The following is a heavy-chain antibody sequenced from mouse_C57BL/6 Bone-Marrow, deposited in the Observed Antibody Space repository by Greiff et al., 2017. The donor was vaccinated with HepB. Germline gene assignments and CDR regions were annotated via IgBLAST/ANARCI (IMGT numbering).Heavy chain of an antibody. CDR2: IRSKSNNYAT. CDR1: GFSFNTYA. D-gene: IGHD2-2*01. Sequence: EVQVVESGGGLVQPKGSLKLSCAASGFSFNTYAMNWVRQAPGKGLEWVARIRSKSNNYATYYADSVKDRFTISRDDSESMLYLQMNNLKTEDTAMYYCVSMVTTGAMDYWGQGTSVTVSS. CDR3: VSMVTTGAMDY. J-gene: IGHJ4*01. V-gene: IGHV10-1*01.